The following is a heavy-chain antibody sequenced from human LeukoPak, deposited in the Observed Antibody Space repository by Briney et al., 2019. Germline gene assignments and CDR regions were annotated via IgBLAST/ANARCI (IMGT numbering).Heavy chain of an antibody. V-gene: IGHV1-18*01. Sequence: GASVKVSCKASGYTFTSYGISWVRQAPGQGLEWMGWISAYNGNTSYAQKLQGRVTMTTDTSTSTAYMELRSLRSDDTAVYYCARGIDFGVVTPLRLFDWYFDLWGRGTLVTVSS. D-gene: IGHD3-3*01. J-gene: IGHJ2*01. CDR2: ISAYNGNT. CDR1: GYTFTSYG. CDR3: ARGIDFGVVTPLRLFDWYFDL.